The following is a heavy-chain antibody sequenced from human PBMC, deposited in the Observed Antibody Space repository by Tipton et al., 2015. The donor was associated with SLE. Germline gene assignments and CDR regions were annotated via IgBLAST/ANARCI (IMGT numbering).Heavy chain of an antibody. V-gene: IGHV4-39*07. D-gene: IGHD2-2*01. Sequence: LRLSCTVSGASISSSSYYWVWFRQPPGKGLEWTGSVYYSGSTSYNPSLKSRVTISIDTSKRQFSLRLSSVTAADTAVYYCARGVPYQYYYYLDVWGKGTTVTVSS. CDR3: ARGVPYQYYYYLDV. J-gene: IGHJ6*03. CDR2: VYYSGST. CDR1: GASISSSSYY.